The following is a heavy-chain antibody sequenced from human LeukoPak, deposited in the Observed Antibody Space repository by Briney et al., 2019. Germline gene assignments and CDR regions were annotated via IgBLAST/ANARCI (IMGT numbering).Heavy chain of an antibody. CDR1: AYTFTSYG. J-gene: IGHJ4*02. CDR3: ACDLRKNDYFDY. Sequence: ASVKVSCKASAYTFTSYGIGWVRQAPGQGLEWMGWISAYNGNTNYAQKLQGRVTMTTDTSTSTAYMELRSLRSNDTAVYYCACDLRKNDYFDYWGQGTLVTVSS. CDR2: ISAYNGNT. V-gene: IGHV1-18*01. D-gene: IGHD4-17*01.